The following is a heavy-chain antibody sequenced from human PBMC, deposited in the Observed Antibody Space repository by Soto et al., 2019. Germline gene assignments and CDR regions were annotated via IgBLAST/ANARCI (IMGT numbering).Heavy chain of an antibody. J-gene: IGHJ6*02. D-gene: IGHD3-3*01. CDR2: IIPIFGTA. Sequence: QVQLVQSGAEVKKPGSSVKVSCKASGGTFSSYAISWVRQAPGHGLEWMGGIIPIFGTANFAQKFQGRVTITADESTSTDYMELSSLRSEDTSLYYCASFSSITIFGVEPWGHYGMDVWGQGTTVTVSS. CDR1: GGTFSSYA. V-gene: IGHV1-69*01. CDR3: ASFSSITIFGVEPWGHYGMDV.